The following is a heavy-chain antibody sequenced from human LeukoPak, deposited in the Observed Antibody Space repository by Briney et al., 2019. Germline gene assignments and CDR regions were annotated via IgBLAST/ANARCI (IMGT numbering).Heavy chain of an antibody. Sequence: PSETLSLTCTVSGGSISSGDYYWSWIRQPPGKGLEWIGEINHSGSTNYNPSLKSRVTISVDTSKNQFSLKLSSVTAADTAVYYCASRDIYYYGMDVWGQGTTVTVSS. V-gene: IGHV4-39*07. D-gene: IGHD2-15*01. CDR3: ASRDIYYYGMDV. J-gene: IGHJ6*02. CDR2: INHSGST. CDR1: GGSISSGDYY.